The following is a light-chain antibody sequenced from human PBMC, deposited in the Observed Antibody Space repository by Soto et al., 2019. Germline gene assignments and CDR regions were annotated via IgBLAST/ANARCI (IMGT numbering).Light chain of an antibody. Sequence: QSALTQPASVSGSPGQSITISCTGTSSDVGGYNYVSWYQQHPGKAPKLMIYEVSNRPSGVSNRFSGSKSGNTASLTIPGLRAEDEADYYCNSYTSNNTYVFGTGTKVTVL. CDR2: EVS. CDR3: NSYTSNNTYV. CDR1: SSDVGGYNY. V-gene: IGLV2-14*01. J-gene: IGLJ1*01.